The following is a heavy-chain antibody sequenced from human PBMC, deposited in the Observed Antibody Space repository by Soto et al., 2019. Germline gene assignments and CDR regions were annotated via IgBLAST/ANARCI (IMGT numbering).Heavy chain of an antibody. CDR3: ARGRANGFTMVRGGQDDY. J-gene: IGHJ4*02. CDR2: IYYSGST. D-gene: IGHD3-10*01. CDR1: GGSISSSSYY. V-gene: IGHV4-39*07. Sequence: SETLSLTCTVSGGSISSSSYYWGWIRQPPGKGLEWIGSIYYSGSTYYNPSLKSRVTISVDTSKNQFSLKLSSVTAADTAVYYCARGRANGFTMVRGGQDDYWGQGTLVTVSS.